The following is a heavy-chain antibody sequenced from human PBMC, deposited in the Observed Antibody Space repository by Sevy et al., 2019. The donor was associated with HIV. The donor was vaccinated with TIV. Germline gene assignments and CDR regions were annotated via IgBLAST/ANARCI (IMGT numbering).Heavy chain of an antibody. Sequence: GGSLRLSCAASGFTFSTYAMSWVRQTPGKGLQWVSVISDSGGSTYYADSVQGRFTISRDNSKDTMYLQVNSVRAEKTAVYYCERRPDLGSVIRTWVMDVWGQGTTVTVSS. CDR1: GFTFSTYA. D-gene: IGHD3-10*01. V-gene: IGHV3-23*01. CDR3: ERRPDLGSVIRTWVMDV. CDR2: ISDSGGST. J-gene: IGHJ6*02.